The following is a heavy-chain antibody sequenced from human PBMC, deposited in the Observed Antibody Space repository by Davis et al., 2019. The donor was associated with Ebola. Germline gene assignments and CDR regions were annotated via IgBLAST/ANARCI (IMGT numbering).Heavy chain of an antibody. Sequence: GESLKISCAASGFTFSSYSMNWVRQAPGKGLEWVANIKQDGSEKYYVDSVKGRFTISRDNAKNSLYLQMNSLRAEDTAVYYCARDADSSSFYYYGMDVWGQGTTVTVSS. V-gene: IGHV3-7*01. CDR3: ARDADSSSFYYYGMDV. CDR1: GFTFSSYS. CDR2: IKQDGSEK. J-gene: IGHJ6*02. D-gene: IGHD6-6*01.